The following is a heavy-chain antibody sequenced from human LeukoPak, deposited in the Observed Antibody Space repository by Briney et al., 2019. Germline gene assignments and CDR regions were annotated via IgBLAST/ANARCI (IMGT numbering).Heavy chain of an antibody. J-gene: IGHJ6*02. CDR3: ARDRYYYGSGSSRKYYYYYGMDV. Sequence: GGSLRLSCAVSGFTFSSYAMHWVRQAPGKGLEWVAVISYDGSNKYYADSVKGRFTISRDNSKNTLYLQMNSLRAEDTAVYYCARDRYYYGSGSSRKYYYYYGMDVWGQGTTVTVSS. CDR2: ISYDGSNK. D-gene: IGHD3-10*01. CDR1: GFTFSSYA. V-gene: IGHV3-30-3*01.